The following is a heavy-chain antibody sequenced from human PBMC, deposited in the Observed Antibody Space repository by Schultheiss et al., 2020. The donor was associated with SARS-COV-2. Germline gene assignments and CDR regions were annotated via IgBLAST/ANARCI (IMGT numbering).Heavy chain of an antibody. CDR2: ISSSSSYI. CDR1: GFTFSSYS. CDR3: AKDIDYDFWSGYHCFDY. V-gene: IGHV3-21*04. J-gene: IGHJ4*02. Sequence: GESLKISCAASGFTFSSYSMNWVRQAPGKGLEWVSSISSSSSYIYYADSVKGRFTISRDNAKNSLYLQMNSLRAEDTALYYCAKDIDYDFWSGYHCFDYWGQGTLVTVSS. D-gene: IGHD3-3*01.